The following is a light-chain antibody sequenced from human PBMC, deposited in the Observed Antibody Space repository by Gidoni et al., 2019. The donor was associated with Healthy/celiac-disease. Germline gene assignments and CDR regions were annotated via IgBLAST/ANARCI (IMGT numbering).Light chain of an antibody. CDR3: QQYNNWPLT. J-gene: IGKJ4*01. CDR1: QSISSN. CDR2: DAS. Sequence: EIVMTQSPATLSVSPGERVTRSCRASQSISSNLAWYQQKPGQAPRLLIYDASTRATGVSARFSGSGSGTEFTLTISSLQSEDFAVYYCQQYNNWPLTFGGXTKVEIK. V-gene: IGKV3-15*01.